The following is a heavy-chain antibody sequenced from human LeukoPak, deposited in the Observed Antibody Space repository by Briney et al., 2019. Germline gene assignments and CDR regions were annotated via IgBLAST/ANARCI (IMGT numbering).Heavy chain of an antibody. CDR1: GFTFSSYS. V-gene: IGHV3-48*01. CDR3: ARDRTTVTTPYYYYYGMDV. Sequence: GGSLRLSCAASGFTFSSYSMNWVRQAPGKGLEWVSCISSSSSTIYYADSVKGRFTISRDNAKNSLYLQMNSLRAEDTAVYYCARDRTTVTTPYYYYYGMDVWGQGTTVTVSS. CDR2: ISSSSSTI. J-gene: IGHJ6*02. D-gene: IGHD4-17*01.